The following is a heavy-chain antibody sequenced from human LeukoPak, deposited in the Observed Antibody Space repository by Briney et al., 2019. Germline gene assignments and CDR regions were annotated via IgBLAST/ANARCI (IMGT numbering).Heavy chain of an antibody. V-gene: IGHV3-66*01. D-gene: IGHD1-1*01. CDR2: IYSGGST. CDR1: GFTFSSYA. CDR3: ARSLDYYYYYGMDV. Sequence: GGSLRLSCAASGFTFSSYAMTWVRQAPGKGLEWVSVIYSGGSTYYADSVKGRFTISRDNSKNTLYLQMNSLRAEDTAVYYCARSLDYYYYYGMDVWGQGTTVTVSS. J-gene: IGHJ6*02.